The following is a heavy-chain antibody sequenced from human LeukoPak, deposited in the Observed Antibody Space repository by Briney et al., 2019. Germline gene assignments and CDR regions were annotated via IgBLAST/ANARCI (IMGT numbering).Heavy chain of an antibody. D-gene: IGHD3-22*01. V-gene: IGHV3-66*01. CDR2: IYSGGST. CDR3: AKAITMIVVVIDY. J-gene: IGHJ4*02. CDR1: GFTVSSNY. Sequence: PGGSLRLSCAASGFTVSSNYMSWVRQAPGKGLEWVSVIYSGGSTYYADSVKGRFTISRDNSKNTLYLQMNSLRAEDTAVYYCAKAITMIVVVIDYWGQGTLVTVSS.